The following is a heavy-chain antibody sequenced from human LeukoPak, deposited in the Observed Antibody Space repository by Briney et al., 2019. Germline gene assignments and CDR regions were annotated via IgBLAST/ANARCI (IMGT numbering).Heavy chain of an antibody. CDR1: GFTFSSYG. CDR3: AKDRGVYDSSGYYPSFTEYFQH. CDR2: IWYDGSNK. J-gene: IGHJ1*01. Sequence: GRSLRLSCAASGFTFSSYGMHWVRQAPGKGLEWVAVIWYDGSNKYYADSVKGRFTISRDNSKNTLYLQMNSLRAEDTAVYYCAKDRGVYDSSGYYPSFTEYFQHWGQGTLVTVSS. V-gene: IGHV3-33*06. D-gene: IGHD3-22*01.